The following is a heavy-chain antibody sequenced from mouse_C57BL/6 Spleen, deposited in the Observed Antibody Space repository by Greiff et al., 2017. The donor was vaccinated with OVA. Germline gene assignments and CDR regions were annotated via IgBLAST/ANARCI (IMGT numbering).Heavy chain of an antibody. D-gene: IGHD2-1*01. J-gene: IGHJ2*01. Sequence: QVQLQQSGAELVRPGASVTLSCKASGYTFTDYEMHWVKQTPVHGLEWIGAIDPETGGTAYNQKFQGKAILTADKSSSTAYMELRSLTSEDSAVYYCTRWRGNYVYYFDYWGQGTTRTVSS. CDR2: IDPETGGT. CDR1: GYTFTDYE. V-gene: IGHV1-15*01. CDR3: TRWRGNYVYYFDY.